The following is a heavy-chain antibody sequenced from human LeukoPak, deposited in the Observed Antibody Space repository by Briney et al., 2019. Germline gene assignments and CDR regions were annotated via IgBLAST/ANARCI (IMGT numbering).Heavy chain of an antibody. V-gene: IGHV1-18*01. CDR3: ARDQYGFYSSGSFAQKYFDY. J-gene: IGHJ4*02. CDR2: ISSYDGNT. D-gene: IGHD6-19*01. Sequence: ASVKVSCKASGYTFTSYGISWVRQAPGQGLEWMGWISSYDGNTQSAERFKDRVTMTTDKSTTTVYMELRSLRADDTAVYYCARDQYGFYSSGSFAQKYFDYWGQGTLVTVSP. CDR1: GYTFTSYG.